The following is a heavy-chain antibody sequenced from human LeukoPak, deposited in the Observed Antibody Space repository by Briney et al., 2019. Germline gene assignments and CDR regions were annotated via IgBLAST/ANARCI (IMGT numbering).Heavy chain of an antibody. D-gene: IGHD1-26*01. Sequence: ASVKVSCKPSGYTFTGYYLHWVRQAPAQGLEWMGRINPSTGGTNYAQNFQGRVTMTRDASINTAYMELSRLTSDDTAVYYCARDNDLRPIVGATTFPNEFDYWGQGTLVTVSS. CDR3: ARDNDLRPIVGATTFPNEFDY. V-gene: IGHV1-2*06. CDR1: GYTFTGYY. J-gene: IGHJ4*02. CDR2: INPSTGGT.